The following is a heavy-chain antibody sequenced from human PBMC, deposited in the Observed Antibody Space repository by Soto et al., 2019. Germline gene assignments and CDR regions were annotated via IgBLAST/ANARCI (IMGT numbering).Heavy chain of an antibody. V-gene: IGHV4-39*01. Sequence: SETLSLTCTVSGGSISSSSYYWGWIRQPPGKGLEWIGSIYYSGSTYYNPSLKGRVTISVDTSKNQFSLKLSSVTAADTAVYYCARRSDRVLTYYYYGMDVWGQGTTVTVSS. CDR3: ARRSDRVLTYYYYGMDV. D-gene: IGHD2-8*01. J-gene: IGHJ6*02. CDR1: GGSISSSSYY. CDR2: IYYSGST.